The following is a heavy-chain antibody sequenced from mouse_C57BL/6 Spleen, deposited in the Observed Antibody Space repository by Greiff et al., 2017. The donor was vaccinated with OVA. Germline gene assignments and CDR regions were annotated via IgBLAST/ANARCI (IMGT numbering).Heavy chain of an antibody. V-gene: IGHV14-4*01. J-gene: IGHJ4*01. CDR2: IDPENGDT. CDR1: GFNIKDDY. D-gene: IGHD2-1*01. CDR3: ARHYGNYLYAMDY. Sequence: VQLQQSGAELVRPGASVKLSCTASGFNIKDDYMHWVKQRPEQGLEWIGWIDPENGDTEYASKFQGKATITADTSSNTAYLQLSSLTSEDTAVYYCARHYGNYLYAMDYWGQGTSVTVSS.